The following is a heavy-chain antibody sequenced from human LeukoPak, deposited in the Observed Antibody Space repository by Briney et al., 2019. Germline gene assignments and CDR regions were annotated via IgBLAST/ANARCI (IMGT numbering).Heavy chain of an antibody. CDR2: IYPCDSDT. Sequence: GEPLKISCKGSGYSFTSYWIGWVPQMPGKGLEWMGIIYPCDSDTRYSPSFQGQVTISADKSISTAYLQWSSLKASDTAMYYCARDDWNSNGAFDIWGQGTMVTVSS. V-gene: IGHV5-51*01. CDR1: GYSFTSYW. J-gene: IGHJ3*02. CDR3: ARDDWNSNGAFDI. D-gene: IGHD1-7*01.